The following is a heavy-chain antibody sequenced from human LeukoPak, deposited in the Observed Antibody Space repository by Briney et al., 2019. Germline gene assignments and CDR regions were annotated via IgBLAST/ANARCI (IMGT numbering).Heavy chain of an antibody. V-gene: IGHV4-38-2*02. D-gene: IGHD6-19*01. Sequence: SETLSLTCTVSGYSISSNYHWGWIRQPPGQGLEWIGTVYHSGTTYYNPSLQSRVTISAATSRNQFSLNLNSVTAADTAVYYCARVEAVALDDWSQGTLVTVSS. J-gene: IGHJ4*02. CDR3: ARVEAVALDD. CDR2: VYHSGTT. CDR1: GYSISSNYH.